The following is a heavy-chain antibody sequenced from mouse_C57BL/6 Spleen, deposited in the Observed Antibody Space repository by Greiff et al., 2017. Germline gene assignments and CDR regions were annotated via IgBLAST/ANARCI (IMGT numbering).Heavy chain of an antibody. D-gene: IGHD2-4*01. V-gene: IGHV2-6-1*01. J-gene: IGHJ4*01. CDR2: IWSDGST. Sequence: QVQLKESGPGLVAPSQSLSITCTVSGFSLTSYGVHWVRQPPGKGLEWLVVIWSDGSTTYNSALKSRLSISKDNSKSQVFLKMNSLQTDDTAMYYCARHNDYDYYAMDYWGQGTSVTVSS. CDR3: ARHNDYDYYAMDY. CDR1: GFSLTSYG.